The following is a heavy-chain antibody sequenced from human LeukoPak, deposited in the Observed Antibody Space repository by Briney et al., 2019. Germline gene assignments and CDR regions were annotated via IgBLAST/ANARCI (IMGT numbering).Heavy chain of an antibody. CDR2: IYHSGST. J-gene: IGHJ5*02. D-gene: IGHD6-13*01. Sequence: SGTLSLTRAVPGGSISSSNWWSWVRQPPGKGLEWIGEIYHSGSTNYNPSLKSRVTISVDKSKNQFSLKLSSVTAADTAVYYCARAGRGRTAAGWFDPWGQGTLVTVSS. CDR1: GGSISSSNW. V-gene: IGHV4-4*02. CDR3: ARAGRGRTAAGWFDP.